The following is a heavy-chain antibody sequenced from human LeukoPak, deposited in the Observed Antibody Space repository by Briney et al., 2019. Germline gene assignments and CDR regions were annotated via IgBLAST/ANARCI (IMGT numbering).Heavy chain of an antibody. D-gene: IGHD3-22*01. CDR3: ARAKDSSGYYRPRDNYFDY. J-gene: IGHJ4*02. V-gene: IGHV4-38-2*01. CDR1: GFTFSSYW. Sequence: GSLRLSCVASGFTFSSYWMTWVRQAPGKGLEWIGSIYHSGSTYYNPSLKSRVTISVDTSKNQFSLKLSSVTAADTAVYCCARAKDSSGYYRPRDNYFDYWGQGTLVTVSS. CDR2: IYHSGST.